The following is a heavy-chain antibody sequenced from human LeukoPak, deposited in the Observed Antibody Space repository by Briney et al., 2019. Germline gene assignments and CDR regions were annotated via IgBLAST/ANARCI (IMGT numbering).Heavy chain of an antibody. CDR1: GGSISSGGYY. CDR3: ASSPPSYYGMDV. CDR2: IYYSGST. J-gene: IGHJ6*02. Sequence: SETLSLTCTVSGGSISSGGYYWSWIRQHPGQSLEWIGYIYYSGSTYYNPSLKSRVTISVDTSKNQFSLKLSSVTAADTAVYYCASSPPSYYGMDVWGQGTTVTVSS. V-gene: IGHV4-31*03.